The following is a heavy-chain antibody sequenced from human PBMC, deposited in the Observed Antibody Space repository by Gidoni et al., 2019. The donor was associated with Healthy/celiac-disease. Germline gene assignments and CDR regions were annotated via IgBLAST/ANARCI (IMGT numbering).Heavy chain of an antibody. CDR3: ARHFYGSGSRDAYYYYYMDV. V-gene: IGHV5-51*01. Sequence: EVQLVQSGAEVKKPGESLKISCKGSGYSFPSYWIGWVRQMPGKGLEWMGIIYPGDSDTRYSPSFQGQVTISADKSISTAYLQWSSLKASDTAMYYCARHFYGSGSRDAYYYYYMDVWGKGTTVTVSS. CDR2: IYPGDSDT. CDR1: GYSFPSYW. D-gene: IGHD3-10*01. J-gene: IGHJ6*03.